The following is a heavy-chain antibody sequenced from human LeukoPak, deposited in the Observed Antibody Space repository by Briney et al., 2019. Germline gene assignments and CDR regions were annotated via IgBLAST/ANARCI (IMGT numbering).Heavy chain of an antibody. CDR2: ISSTSIYI. Sequence: PGGSLRLSCAASGFAFSSYNMNWVRQAPGKGLEWVSSISSTSIYIYYADSVKGRFTISRDNAENSLYLQINRLRAEDTAVYYCAREEGFDYWGQGPLVTVSS. V-gene: IGHV3-21*06. CDR1: GFAFSSYN. J-gene: IGHJ4*02. CDR3: AREEGFDY.